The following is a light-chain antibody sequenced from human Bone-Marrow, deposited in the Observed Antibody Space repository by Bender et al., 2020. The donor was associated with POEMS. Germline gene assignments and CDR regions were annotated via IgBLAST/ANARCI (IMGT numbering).Light chain of an antibody. CDR2: EVN. Sequence: QSALTQPASVSGSPGQSITISCTGSSSDVAKYNLVSWYQQHPGKAPRLMIFEVNKRPSGISSRFSGSKSGNTASLTISGLQAEDEADYYCCSYAGIKTFVVLGGGTKLTVL. CDR3: CSYAGIKTFVV. V-gene: IGLV2-23*02. J-gene: IGLJ3*02. CDR1: SSDVAKYNL.